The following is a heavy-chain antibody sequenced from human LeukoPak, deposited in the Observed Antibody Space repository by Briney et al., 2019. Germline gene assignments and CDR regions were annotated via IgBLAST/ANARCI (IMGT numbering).Heavy chain of an antibody. CDR3: VKESTTSWLFDY. J-gene: IGHJ4*02. V-gene: IGHV3-64D*06. CDR1: GFTFSSFG. Sequence: GRSLTLSCAASGFTFSSFGMHWVRQGPGKGLEYISAISTHGDSTYYADSVKGRFTISRDNSKNTLYLQMSSLRVEDMAVYYCVKESTTSWLFDYWGQGTLVIVSS. D-gene: IGHD2-2*01. CDR2: ISTHGDST.